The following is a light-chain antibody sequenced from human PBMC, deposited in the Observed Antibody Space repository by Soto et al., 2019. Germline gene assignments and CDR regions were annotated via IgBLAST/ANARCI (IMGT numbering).Light chain of an antibody. CDR3: QQYGNWPPWT. V-gene: IGKV3-15*01. CDR1: QSLSDN. CDR2: RAS. Sequence: IVMTQSPDTLAVSPGDTVTLPCRASQSLSDNLAWYQQKTGQPPRLLIFRASTRASGIPARFSGGGSGTEFTLTISRVQSEDFAVYYCQQYGNWPPWTFGPGTKVE. J-gene: IGKJ1*01.